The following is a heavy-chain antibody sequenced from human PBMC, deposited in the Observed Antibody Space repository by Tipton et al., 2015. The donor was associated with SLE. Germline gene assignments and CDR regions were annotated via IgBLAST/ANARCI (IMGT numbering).Heavy chain of an antibody. CDR2: IYYSGST. CDR3: ARVGYSYAQNGDY. V-gene: IGHV4-61*01. D-gene: IGHD5-18*01. CDR1: GGSVSSGRYY. J-gene: IGHJ4*02. Sequence: TLSLTCTVSGGSVSSGRYYWSWIRQPPGKGLEWIGYIYYSGSTYYNPSLKSRVTISVDTSKNQFSLKLSSVTAADTAVYYCARVGYSYAQNGDYWGQGTLVTVSS.